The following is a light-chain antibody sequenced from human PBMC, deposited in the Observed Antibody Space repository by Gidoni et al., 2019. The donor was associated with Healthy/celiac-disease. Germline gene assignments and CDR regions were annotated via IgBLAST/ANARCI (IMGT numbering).Light chain of an antibody. Sequence: SYVLTQPPSVSGAPGKTARITCGGNNIGSKSVHWYQQKPGQAPVLVIYYDSDRPSGIPERFSGSNSGNTATLTISRVEAGDEADYYCQVWDSSSDPVFGGGTKLTVL. J-gene: IGLJ2*01. CDR2: YDS. CDR3: QVWDSSSDPV. V-gene: IGLV3-21*04. CDR1: NIGSKS.